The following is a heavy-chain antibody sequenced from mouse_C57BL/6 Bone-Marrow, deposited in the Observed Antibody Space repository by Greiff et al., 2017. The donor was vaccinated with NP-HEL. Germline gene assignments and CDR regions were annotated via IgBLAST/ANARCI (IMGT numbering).Heavy chain of an antibody. Sequence: QVQLQQSGAELVRPGTSVKVSCKASGYAFTNYLIEWVKQRPGQGLEWIGVINPGSGGTNYNEKFKGKATLTADKSSSTAYMQLSSLTSEDSAVYFCASTQALYAMDYWGQGTSVTVSS. V-gene: IGHV1-54*01. CDR1: GYAFTNYL. J-gene: IGHJ4*01. D-gene: IGHD3-2*02. CDR2: INPGSGGT. CDR3: ASTQALYAMDY.